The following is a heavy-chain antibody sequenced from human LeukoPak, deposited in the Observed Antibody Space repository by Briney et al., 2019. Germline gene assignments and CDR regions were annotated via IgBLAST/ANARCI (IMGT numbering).Heavy chain of an antibody. CDR3: ARSSRTTDDAFDI. V-gene: IGHV1-69*04. CDR1: GGTFSSYA. CDR2: IIPIFGIA. J-gene: IGHJ3*02. Sequence: SVKVSCKASGGTFSSYAISWVRQAPGQGLEWMGRIIPIFGIANYAQKFQGRVTITADKSTSTAYMELSSLRSEDTAVYYCARSSRTTDDAFDIWGQGTMVTASS. D-gene: IGHD1-1*01.